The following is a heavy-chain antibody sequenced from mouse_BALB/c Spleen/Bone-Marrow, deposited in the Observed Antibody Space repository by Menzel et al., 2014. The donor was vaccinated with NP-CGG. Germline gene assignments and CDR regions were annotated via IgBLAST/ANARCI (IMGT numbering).Heavy chain of an antibody. Sequence: QVQLQQSGAELVRPGTSVKVSCKASGYAFTNHLIEWVKQRPGQGLEWIGVINPGSGGTNYSEKFKAKATLTADKSSSTAYMQLSSLTSDDSAVYFCARCLTGTSAMDYWGQGTSVTVSS. V-gene: IGHV1-54*01. D-gene: IGHD4-1*01. J-gene: IGHJ4*01. CDR2: INPGSGGT. CDR1: GYAFTNHL. CDR3: ARCLTGTSAMDY.